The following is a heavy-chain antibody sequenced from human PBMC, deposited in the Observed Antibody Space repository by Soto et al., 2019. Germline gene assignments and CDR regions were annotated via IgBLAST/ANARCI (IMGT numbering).Heavy chain of an antibody. D-gene: IGHD3-10*01. CDR3: AKASGGFGEFDY. CDR2: ISGSGGRT. Sequence: EVQLLESGGGLVQPGGSLRLSCAASGFTFSSYAMSWVRQAPGKGLEWVSAISGSGGRTYYADSVKGRFTISRDNSKNTRYLQMNSLRAEDTAVYYCAKASGGFGEFDYWGQGTLVTVSS. J-gene: IGHJ4*02. CDR1: GFTFSSYA. V-gene: IGHV3-23*01.